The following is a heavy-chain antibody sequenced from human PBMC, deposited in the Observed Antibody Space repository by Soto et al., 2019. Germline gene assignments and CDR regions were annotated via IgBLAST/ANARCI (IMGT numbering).Heavy chain of an antibody. D-gene: IGHD2-2*01. Sequence: NPSETLSLTCAVYGGSFSGYYWSWIRQPPGKGLEWIGEINHSGSTNYNPSLKSRVTISVDTSKNQFSLKLSSVTAADTAVYYCARGKDYCSSTSCKIRRYYYYGMDVWGQGTTVTVSS. CDR1: GGSFSGYY. J-gene: IGHJ6*02. V-gene: IGHV4-34*01. CDR3: ARGKDYCSSTSCKIRRYYYYGMDV. CDR2: INHSGST.